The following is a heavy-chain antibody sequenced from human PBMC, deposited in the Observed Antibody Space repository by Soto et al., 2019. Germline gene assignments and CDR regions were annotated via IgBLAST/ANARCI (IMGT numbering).Heavy chain of an antibody. J-gene: IGHJ4*02. CDR2: IIPIFGTA. V-gene: IGHV1-69*13. CDR3: ARRYSYGYLDY. CDR1: GGTFSNYA. D-gene: IGHD5-18*01. Sequence: GASVKVSCKASGGTFSNYAISWVRQAPGQGLEWMGGIIPIFGTANYAQKFQGRVTITADESTSTAYMELSSLRSEDTAVYYCARRYSYGYLDYWGQGTLVTVSS.